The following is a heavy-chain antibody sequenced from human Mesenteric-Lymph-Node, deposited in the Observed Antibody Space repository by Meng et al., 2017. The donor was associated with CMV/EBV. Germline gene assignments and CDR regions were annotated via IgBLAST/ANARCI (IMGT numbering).Heavy chain of an antibody. V-gene: IGHV1-8*03. CDR2: MNPIGGNT. CDR1: GYTFSSFD. Sequence: ASVKVSCKASGYTFSSFDINWVRQAPGQGLEWMGWMNPIGGNTGYAEKFQGRVTLTRNTSTSTAYMELTSLSSEDTAVYYCARGLQSSGHYSAEYFQHWGQGTLVTVSS. J-gene: IGHJ1*01. D-gene: IGHD3-22*01. CDR3: ARGLQSSGHYSAEYFQH.